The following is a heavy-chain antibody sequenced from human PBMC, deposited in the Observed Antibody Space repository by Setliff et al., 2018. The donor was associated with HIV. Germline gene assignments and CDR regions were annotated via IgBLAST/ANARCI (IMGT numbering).Heavy chain of an antibody. D-gene: IGHD1-1*01. J-gene: IGHJ6*03. Sequence: SVKVSCKASGGTFSTLGINYVVSWVRQAPGQGLEWMGGIAPILGLSSYAQRFQGRVTITADKSTNTAYMEVTSLRLEDTAVYYCAKGERRVADISDLNYMGVWGKGTMVTVSS. CDR2: IAPILGLS. CDR3: AKGERRVADISDLNYMGV. CDR1: GGTFSTLGINYV. V-gene: IGHV1-69*10.